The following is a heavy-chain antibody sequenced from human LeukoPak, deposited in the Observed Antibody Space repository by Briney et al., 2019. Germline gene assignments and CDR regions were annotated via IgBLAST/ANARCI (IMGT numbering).Heavy chain of an antibody. V-gene: IGHV1-69*05. Sequence: SVKVSCKASGGTFSSYAISWVRQAPGQGLKWMGGIIPIFGTANYAQKFQGRVTITTDESTSTAYMELSSLRSEDTAVYYCAREIDYYDSSGSVNWFDPWGQGTLVTVSS. CDR3: AREIDYYDSSGSVNWFDP. D-gene: IGHD3-22*01. CDR1: GGTFSSYA. J-gene: IGHJ5*02. CDR2: IIPIFGTA.